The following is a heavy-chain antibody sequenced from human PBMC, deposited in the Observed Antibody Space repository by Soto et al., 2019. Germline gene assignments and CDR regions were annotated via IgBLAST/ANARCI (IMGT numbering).Heavy chain of an antibody. J-gene: IGHJ4*02. CDR3: VSFREALRRPDLPGFDY. Sequence: ASVKVSCKASGYTFTSYGISWVRQAPGQGLEWMGWISAYNGNTNYAQKLQGRVTMTTDTSTSTAYMELRSLRSDDTAVYYCVSFREALRRPDLPGFDYCVQRTMVTL. CDR2: ISAYNGNT. CDR1: GYTFTSYG. D-gene: IGHD4-17*01. V-gene: IGHV1-18*01.